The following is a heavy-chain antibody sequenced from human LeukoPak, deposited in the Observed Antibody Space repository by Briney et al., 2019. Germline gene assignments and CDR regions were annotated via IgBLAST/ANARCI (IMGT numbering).Heavy chain of an antibody. CDR2: IYPGDSDT. CDR1: GYTFTNWW. V-gene: IGHV5-51*01. Sequence: GESLKISCKASGYTFTNWWIGWVRRMPGKGLEWMGIIYPGDSDTRYSPSFQGQVTISADKSISTAYLQWSSLKASDTAMYYCARHLDDYQHSGFDYWGQGTLVTVSS. D-gene: IGHD4-11*01. J-gene: IGHJ4*02. CDR3: ARHLDDYQHSGFDY.